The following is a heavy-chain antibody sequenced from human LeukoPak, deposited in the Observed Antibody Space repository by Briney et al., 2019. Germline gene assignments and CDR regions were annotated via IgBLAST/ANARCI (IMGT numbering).Heavy chain of an antibody. CDR3: AKDSVVPAAIGGIGGYYYYYMDV. Sequence: PGTSLRLSCAASGFTFISYAIHWVRQAPGKGLEWVAVISFHGTDTFYADSVKGRFTISRDNSKNTLYLQMSSLRGDDTAVYYCAKDSVVPAAIGGIGGYYYYYMDVWGKGTTVTVSS. CDR1: GFTFISYA. D-gene: IGHD2-2*01. V-gene: IGHV3-30*04. J-gene: IGHJ6*03. CDR2: ISFHGTDT.